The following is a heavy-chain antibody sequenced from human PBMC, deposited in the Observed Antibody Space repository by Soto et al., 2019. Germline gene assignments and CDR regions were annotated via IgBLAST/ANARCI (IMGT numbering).Heavy chain of an antibody. CDR3: ARGGIAARRGRGFDP. CDR2: IHYSGST. J-gene: IGHJ5*02. CDR1: GGSLSDYY. Sequence: SETLSLTCTVSGGSLSDYYWTWIRQPPGKGLEWIEYIHYSGSTNYNPSLKSRVTISVDTSKNQFSLKLRSVTAADTAMYHCARGGIAARRGRGFDPWGQGAPVTAPQ. D-gene: IGHD6-6*01. V-gene: IGHV4-59*01.